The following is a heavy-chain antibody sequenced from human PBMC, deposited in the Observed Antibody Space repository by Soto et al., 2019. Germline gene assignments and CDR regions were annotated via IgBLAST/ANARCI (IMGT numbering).Heavy chain of an antibody. CDR2: ISTFKGYT. J-gene: IGHJ4*02. Sequence: ASVKVSCKASGYVFPSYGIGWVRQAPGQGLEWMGWISTFKGYTKYPQRLQGRVTMTTDTPTSTAFMELRSLRSDDTAVYYCARVDDYYDSSGHYFTFFTYWGQGSLVTVSS. D-gene: IGHD3-22*01. CDR1: GYVFPSYG. CDR3: ARVDDYYDSSGHYFTFFTY. V-gene: IGHV1-18*01.